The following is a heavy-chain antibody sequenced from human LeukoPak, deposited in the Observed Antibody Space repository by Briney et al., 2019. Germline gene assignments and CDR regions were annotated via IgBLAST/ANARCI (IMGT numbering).Heavy chain of an antibody. CDR3: ARATYYYGSGSPQYYFDY. Sequence: ASVKVSCKASGYTFTSYAMHWVRQAPGQRLEWMGWINAGNGNTKYSQEFQGRVTITRDTSASTAYMELSRLRSDDTAVYYCARATYYYGSGSPQYYFDYWGQGTLVTVSS. V-gene: IGHV1-3*01. J-gene: IGHJ4*02. CDR1: GYTFTSYA. CDR2: INAGNGNT. D-gene: IGHD3-10*01.